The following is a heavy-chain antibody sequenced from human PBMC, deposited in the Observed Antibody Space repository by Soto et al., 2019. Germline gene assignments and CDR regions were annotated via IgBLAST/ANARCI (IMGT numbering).Heavy chain of an antibody. Sequence: HPGGSLRLSCAASGFTFSSYEMNWVRQAPGKGLEWVSYISSSGSTIYYADSVKGRFTISRDNAKNSLYLQMNSLRAEDTAVYYCARDQIVVAPFDYWGQGTLVTVSS. CDR3: ARDQIVVAPFDY. D-gene: IGHD3-22*01. CDR2: ISSSGSTI. V-gene: IGHV3-48*03. J-gene: IGHJ4*02. CDR1: GFTFSSYE.